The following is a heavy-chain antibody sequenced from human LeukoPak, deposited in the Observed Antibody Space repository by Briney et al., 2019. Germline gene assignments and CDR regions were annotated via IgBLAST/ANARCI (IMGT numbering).Heavy chain of an antibody. CDR2: ISGSGNT. V-gene: IGHV3-23*01. CDR1: GFTFSSYE. CDR3: AKDSKITTGAFDV. J-gene: IGHJ3*01. Sequence: PGGSLRLSCAASGFTFSSYEMNWVRQAPGKGLEWVSGISGSGNTYYADSVKGRFTISRDNSKNTMSLQMYRLRAEDTAVYYCAKDSKITTGAFDVWGQGTMVTVSP. D-gene: IGHD3-16*01.